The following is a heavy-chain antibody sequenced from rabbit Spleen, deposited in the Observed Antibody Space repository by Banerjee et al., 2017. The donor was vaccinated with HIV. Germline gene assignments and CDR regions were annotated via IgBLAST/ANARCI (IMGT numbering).Heavy chain of an antibody. CDR3: ARDSTDKGLHFNL. CDR2: IYGGSSGST. V-gene: IGHV1S45*01. D-gene: IGHD7-1*01. Sequence: QEQLVESGGGLVQPEGSLTLTCTASGFSCYYKCVMCWVRQAPGKGLECIACIYGGSSGSTYYASWAKGRFTISKTSSTTVTLQMTSLTAADTATYFCARDSTDKGLHFNLWGPGTLVTVS. CDR1: GFSCYYKCV. J-gene: IGHJ4*01.